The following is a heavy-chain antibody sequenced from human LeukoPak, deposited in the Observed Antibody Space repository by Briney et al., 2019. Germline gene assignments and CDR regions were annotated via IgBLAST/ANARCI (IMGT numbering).Heavy chain of an antibody. J-gene: IGHJ4*02. D-gene: IGHD2-2*01. CDR3: ARYGDIRYCSSTSCHDY. Sequence: SQTLSLTCTVSGGSISSGSYYWSWIRQPAGKGLEWIGRIYTSGSTNYNPSLKSRVTISVDTSKNQFSLKLSSVTAADTAVYYCARYGDIRYCSSTSCHDYWGQGTLVTVSS. CDR1: GGSISSGSYY. CDR2: IYTSGST. V-gene: IGHV4-61*02.